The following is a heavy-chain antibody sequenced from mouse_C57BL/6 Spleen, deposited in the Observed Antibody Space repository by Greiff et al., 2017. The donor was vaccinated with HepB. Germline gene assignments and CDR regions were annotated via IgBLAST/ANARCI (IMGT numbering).Heavy chain of an antibody. D-gene: IGHD2-4*01. V-gene: IGHV2-2*01. Sequence: VQLVESGPGLVQPSQSLSITCTVSGFSLTSYGVHWVRQSPGKGLEWLGVIWSGGSTDYNAAFISRLSISKDNSKSQVFFKMNSLQADDTAIYYCARKGGYDYDAGFAYWGQGTLVTVSA. CDR2: IWSGGST. J-gene: IGHJ3*01. CDR1: GFSLTSYG. CDR3: ARKGGYDYDAGFAY.